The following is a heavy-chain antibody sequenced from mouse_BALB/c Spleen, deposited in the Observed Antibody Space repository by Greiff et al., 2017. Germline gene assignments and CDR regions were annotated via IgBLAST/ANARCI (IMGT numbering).Heavy chain of an antibody. J-gene: IGHJ4*01. CDR1: GYAFTNYL. D-gene: IGHD6-1*01. CDR2: INPGSGGT. CDR3: ARPSYYYAMDY. Sequence: QVQLKQSGAELVRPGTSVKVSCKASGYAFTNYLIEWVKQRPGQGLEWIGVINPGSGGTNYNEKFKGKATLTADKSSSTAYMQLSSLTSDDSAVYFCARPSYYYAMDYWGQGTSVTVSS. V-gene: IGHV1-54*03.